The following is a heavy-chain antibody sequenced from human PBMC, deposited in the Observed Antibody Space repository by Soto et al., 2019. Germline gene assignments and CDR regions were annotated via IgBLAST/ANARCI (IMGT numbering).Heavy chain of an antibody. V-gene: IGHV1-8*01. CDR1: GYTFTSYD. J-gene: IGHJ6*02. Sequence: ASVKVSCKASGYTFTSYDINWVRQATGQGLEWMGWMNPNSGNTGYAQKFQGRVTMTRNTSISTAYMELSGLRSEDTAVYYCARGMSGTYYYYGMDVWGQGTTVTVSS. D-gene: IGHD1-7*01. CDR2: MNPNSGNT. CDR3: ARGMSGTYYYYGMDV.